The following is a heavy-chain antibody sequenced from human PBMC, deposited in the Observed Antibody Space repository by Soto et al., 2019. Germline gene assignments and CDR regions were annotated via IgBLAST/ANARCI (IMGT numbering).Heavy chain of an antibody. Sequence: GGSLRLSCAASGFTFSSYGMHWVRQAPGKGLEWVAVISYDGSNKYYADSVKGRFTISRDNSKNTLYLQMNSLRAEDTAVYYCAKDLGSGYDLRNAFDIWGQGTMVTVSS. CDR3: AKDLGSGYDLRNAFDI. CDR2: ISYDGSNK. CDR1: GFTFSSYG. J-gene: IGHJ3*02. D-gene: IGHD5-12*01. V-gene: IGHV3-30*18.